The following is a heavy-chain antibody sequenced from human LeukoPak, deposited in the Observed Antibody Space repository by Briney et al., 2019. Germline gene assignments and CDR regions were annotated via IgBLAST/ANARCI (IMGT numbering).Heavy chain of an antibody. D-gene: IGHD3-22*01. CDR2: ISSSGSTI. V-gene: IGHV3-48*03. CDR1: GFTFSSSG. Sequence: GGSLRLSCAASGFTFSSSGMNWVRRAPGKGLEWVSHISSSGSTIYYADSVKGRFTISRDNAKNSLYLQMNSLRAEDTAVYYCAFHYDSSGYYSYYFDYWGQGTLVTVSS. CDR3: AFHYDSSGYYSYYFDY. J-gene: IGHJ4*02.